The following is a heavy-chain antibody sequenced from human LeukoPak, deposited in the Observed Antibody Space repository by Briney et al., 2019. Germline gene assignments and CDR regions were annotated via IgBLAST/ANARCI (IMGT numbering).Heavy chain of an antibody. Sequence: GGSLRLSCAASGFTFSSYWMHWVRQAPGKGQVWVSRINSDGSSTSYADSVKGRFTISRDNAKNTLYLQMNSLRAEDTAVYYCARVGGGSGWFWGQGTLVTVSS. CDR1: GFTFSSYW. J-gene: IGHJ4*02. CDR3: ARVGGGSGWF. D-gene: IGHD6-19*01. CDR2: INSDGSST. V-gene: IGHV3-74*01.